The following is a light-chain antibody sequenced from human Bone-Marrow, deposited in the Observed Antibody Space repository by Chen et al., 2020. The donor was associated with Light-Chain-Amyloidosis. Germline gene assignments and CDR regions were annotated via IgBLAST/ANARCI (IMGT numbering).Light chain of an antibody. CDR1: NIGSTS. Sequence: SHVLTQPSSVSVAPVQTATIACGGNNIGSTSVHWYQQTPGQAPLLVVYDDSDRPSGIPERLSGSNSGNTATLTISRVEAGDEADYYCQVWDRSSDRPVFGGGTKLTVL. J-gene: IGLJ3*02. V-gene: IGLV3-21*02. CDR3: QVWDRSSDRPV. CDR2: DDS.